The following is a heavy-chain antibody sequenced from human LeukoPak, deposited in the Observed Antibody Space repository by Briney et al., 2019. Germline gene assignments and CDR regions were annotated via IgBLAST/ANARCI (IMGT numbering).Heavy chain of an antibody. CDR1: GLTFSSHW. Sequence: GGSLRLSCAASGLTFSSHWMHWVRQAPGKGLVWVSRIINDGSSTTYADSVKGRFTISRDNAKNMLYLQVNSLRAEDTAVYYCARMIVVVATYYYYGMDVWGQGTTVTVSS. J-gene: IGHJ6*02. CDR3: ARMIVVVATYYYYGMDV. D-gene: IGHD2-15*01. V-gene: IGHV3-74*01. CDR2: IINDGSST.